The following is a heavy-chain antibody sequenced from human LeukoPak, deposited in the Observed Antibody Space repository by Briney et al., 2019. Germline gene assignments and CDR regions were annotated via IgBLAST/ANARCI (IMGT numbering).Heavy chain of an antibody. CDR2: ITSKRDNYAT. J-gene: IGHJ5*02. V-gene: IGHV3-73*01. CDR3: TRPWGSSSLNWFDP. Sequence: PGGSLRLSCAASGFSFSGSTMHWVRQAPGKGLEWVGHITSKRDNYATVYAASVEGRFTISRDGSKNTAYLQMNSLKTEDTAVYYCTRPWGSSSLNWFDPWGQGTLVTVSS. D-gene: IGHD6-13*01. CDR1: GFSFSGST.